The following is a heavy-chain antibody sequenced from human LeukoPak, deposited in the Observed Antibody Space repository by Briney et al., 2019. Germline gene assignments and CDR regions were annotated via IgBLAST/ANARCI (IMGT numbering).Heavy chain of an antibody. Sequence: ASVKVSCKAFGYTFTSNYMHWVRQAPGQGPEWMGVISPSGGSTTYAQKFQGRVTMTRDTSISTAYMELSRLRSDDTAVYYCARVEYYDSVAFDIWGQGTMVTVSS. CDR1: GYTFTSNY. CDR2: ISPSGGST. D-gene: IGHD3-22*01. J-gene: IGHJ3*02. V-gene: IGHV1-46*01. CDR3: ARVEYYDSVAFDI.